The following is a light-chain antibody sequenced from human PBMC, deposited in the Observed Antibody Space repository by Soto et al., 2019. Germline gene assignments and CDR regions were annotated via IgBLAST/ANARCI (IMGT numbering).Light chain of an antibody. CDR1: SGHSSDA. V-gene: IGLV4-69*01. CDR2: LNSDGSH. Sequence: QPVLTQSPSASASLGASVKLTCSLSSGHSSDAIAWHQQQPEKGPRYLMKLNSDGSHSKGDGIPDRFSGSSSGAERYLTISSLQSEDEADYYCQTWGTDVVFGGGTKLTVL. J-gene: IGLJ2*01. CDR3: QTWGTDVV.